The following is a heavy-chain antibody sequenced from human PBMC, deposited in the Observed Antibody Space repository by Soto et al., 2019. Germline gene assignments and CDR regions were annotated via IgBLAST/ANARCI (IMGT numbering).Heavy chain of an antibody. D-gene: IGHD1-20*01. J-gene: IGHJ6*02. CDR3: AREVPADYNWNYDDYYGMDV. CDR1: GGTLSSYA. Sequence: SVKVSCKASGGTLSSYAISWVRQAPGQGLEWMGGIIPIFGTANYAQKFQGRVTITADKSTSTAYMELSSLRSEDTAVYYCAREVPADYNWNYDDYYGMDVWGQGTTVTVSS. V-gene: IGHV1-69*06. CDR2: IIPIFGTA.